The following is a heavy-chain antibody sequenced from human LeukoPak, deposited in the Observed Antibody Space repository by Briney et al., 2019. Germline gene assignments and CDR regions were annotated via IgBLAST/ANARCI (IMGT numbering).Heavy chain of an antibody. CDR2: FDPEDGET. V-gene: IGHV1-24*01. Sequence: ASVKVSCKVSGYTLTELSMHWVRQAPGKGLEWMGGFDPEDGETIYAQKFQGRVTMTEDTSTDTAYMELSSLRSEDTAVYYCATPLGVVAAAAYYYYGMDVWGKGTTVTVSS. CDR1: GYTLTELS. CDR3: ATPLGVVAAAAYYYYGMDV. D-gene: IGHD6-13*01. J-gene: IGHJ6*04.